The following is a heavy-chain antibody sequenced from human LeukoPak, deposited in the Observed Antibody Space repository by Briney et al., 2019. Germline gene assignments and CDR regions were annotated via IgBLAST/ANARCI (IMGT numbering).Heavy chain of an antibody. D-gene: IGHD3-10*01. Sequence: SETLSLTCTVSGGSISRYYWSWIRQPAGKGLEWIGRIYISGSTNYNPSLKSRVTMSVDTSKNQFPLKLSSVTAADTAVYYCARVNGVGELLNYFDYWGQGTLVTVSS. CDR2: IYISGST. V-gene: IGHV4-4*07. J-gene: IGHJ4*02. CDR3: ARVNGVGELLNYFDY. CDR1: GGSISRYY.